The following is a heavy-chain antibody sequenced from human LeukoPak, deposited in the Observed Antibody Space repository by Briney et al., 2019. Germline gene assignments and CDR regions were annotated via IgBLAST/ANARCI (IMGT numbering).Heavy chain of an antibody. CDR3: ARGAAGSRYYYYYYMDV. J-gene: IGHJ6*03. CDR1: GGSISSYY. D-gene: IGHD3-10*01. CDR2: IYYSGST. V-gene: IGHV4-59*01. Sequence: PSETLCLTCTVSGGSISSYYWSWIRQPPGKGLEWIGYIYYSGSTNYNPSLKSRVTISVDTSKNQFSLKLSSVTAADTAVYYCARGAAGSRYYYYYYMDVWGKGTTVTVSS.